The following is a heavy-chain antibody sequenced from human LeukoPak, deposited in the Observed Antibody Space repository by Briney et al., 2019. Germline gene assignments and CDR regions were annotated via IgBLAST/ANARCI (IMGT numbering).Heavy chain of an antibody. CDR3: ATDGPGTGPDFVY. D-gene: IGHD3/OR15-3a*01. Sequence: PGTSLRLSCAASGITFNTYWMHWVRQAPGKGLVWVSRITSDGSSTSYADSVKGRFTISRDNAKNTLYLQMNSLRAEDTAVYYCATDGPGTGPDFVYWGQGTLVTVSS. CDR2: ITSDGSST. V-gene: IGHV3-74*01. J-gene: IGHJ4*02. CDR1: GITFNTYW.